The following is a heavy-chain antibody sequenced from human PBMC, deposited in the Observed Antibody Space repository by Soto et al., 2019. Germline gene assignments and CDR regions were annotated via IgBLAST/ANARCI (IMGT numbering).Heavy chain of an antibody. CDR1: GFSLTTSRVG. D-gene: IGHD3-3*01. V-gene: IGHV2-5*02. CDR3: AHRVLRTVFGLVTTTAIYFDF. J-gene: IGHJ4*02. Sequence: QITLNESGPTVVRPTETLTLTCRFSGFSLTTSRVGVGWIRQSPGKAPEWLALIYWDADKRYSASLKSRLTITTDISKNQVVLTVSDLDPTDTATYYCAHRVLRTVFGLVTTTAIYFDFRVQGTTLAVSS. CDR2: IYWDADK.